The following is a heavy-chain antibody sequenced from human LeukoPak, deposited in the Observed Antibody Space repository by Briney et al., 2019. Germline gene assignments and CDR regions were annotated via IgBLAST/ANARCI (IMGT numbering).Heavy chain of an antibody. D-gene: IGHD2-21*02. J-gene: IGHJ4*02. V-gene: IGHV2-5*02. Sequence: SGPTLVKPTQTLTLTCTFAGFSLSKSGVGVGWIRQPPGKALAWLAVIYWDDDKRYSPSLKSRLTITKDTSKNQVVLTMTNMDPVDTATYYCAHSLYCGGDCSYFDYWGQGTLVTVSS. CDR1: GFSLSKSGVG. CDR2: IYWDDDK. CDR3: AHSLYCGGDCSYFDY.